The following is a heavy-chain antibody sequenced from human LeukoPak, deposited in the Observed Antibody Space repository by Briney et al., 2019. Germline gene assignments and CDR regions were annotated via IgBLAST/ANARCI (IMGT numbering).Heavy chain of an antibody. J-gene: IGHJ5*02. Sequence: GASLKVSCTASGYTFTSYCISWVRQAPGQGLEWMGYINSYNSNTNYAHQLQGRVTMTKDTTKSIAYMELRSLRADDTAVYYCARDAPPRIAAAGMNWFDPWDQGTLVTVSS. V-gene: IGHV1-18*01. D-gene: IGHD6-13*01. CDR1: GYTFTSYC. CDR2: INSYNSNT. CDR3: ARDAPPRIAAAGMNWFDP.